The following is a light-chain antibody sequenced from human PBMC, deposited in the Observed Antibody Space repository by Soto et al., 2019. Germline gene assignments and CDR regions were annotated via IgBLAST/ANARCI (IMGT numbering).Light chain of an antibody. Sequence: QSVLTQPPSASGTPGQRVTISCSGSSSNIGSKSVNWYQQLPGTVPKLLIYSNYQPPSGVPDRFSGSKSGTSASLAISGLQSEDEADYYCSAWDASLNGYVFGTGTKVTVL. CDR2: SNY. V-gene: IGLV1-44*01. J-gene: IGLJ1*01. CDR3: SAWDASLNGYV. CDR1: SSNIGSKS.